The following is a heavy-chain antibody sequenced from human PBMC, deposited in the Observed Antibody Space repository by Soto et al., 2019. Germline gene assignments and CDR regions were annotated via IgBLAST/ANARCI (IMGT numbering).Heavy chain of an antibody. V-gene: IGHV3-9*01. D-gene: IGHD2-2*01. CDR1: GFTFDDYA. CDR2: ISWNSGSI. CDR3: AKAFPRDIVVVPAAMTEYYYYYYMDV. J-gene: IGHJ6*03. Sequence: GGSLRLSCAASGFTFDDYAMHWVRQAPGKGLEWVSGISWNSGSIGYADSVKGRFTISRDNAKNSLYLQMNSLRAEDTALYYCAKAFPRDIVVVPAAMTEYYYYYYMDVWGKGTTVTVSS.